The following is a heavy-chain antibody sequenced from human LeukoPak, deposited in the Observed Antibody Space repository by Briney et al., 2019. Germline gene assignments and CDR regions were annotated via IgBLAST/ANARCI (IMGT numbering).Heavy chain of an antibody. J-gene: IGHJ6*03. CDR2: IYSSETT. CDR1: GASISSDY. D-gene: IGHD2-21*02. Sequence: SETLSLTCSVSGASISSDYWSGIRQPPGKGLEWIGNIYSSETTKYNPSLRSRATISGDTSKNQFSLKLSSVTAADTAVYYCARHFPYCGGDCPYYYMDVWGKGTTVTVSS. CDR3: ARHFPYCGGDCPYYYMDV. V-gene: IGHV4-4*09.